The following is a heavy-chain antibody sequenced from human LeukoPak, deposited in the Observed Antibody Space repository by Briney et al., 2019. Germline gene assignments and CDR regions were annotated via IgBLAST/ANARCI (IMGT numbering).Heavy chain of an antibody. V-gene: IGHV3-53*01. J-gene: IGHJ4*02. CDR1: GFTVSSNY. CDR2: IYTGGST. Sequence: SGGSLRLYCAASGFTVSSNYMSWVRQAPGKGLEWVSVIYTGGSTYYAGSVKGRFTISRDNSKKTLYLQMNSLRAEDTAVYYCARVGSGWEFDHWGQGTLVTVSS. D-gene: IGHD6-19*01. CDR3: ARVGSGWEFDH.